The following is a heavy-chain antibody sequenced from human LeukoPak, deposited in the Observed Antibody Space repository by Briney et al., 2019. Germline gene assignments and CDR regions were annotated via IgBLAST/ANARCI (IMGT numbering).Heavy chain of an antibody. D-gene: IGHD1-1*01. CDR3: AGVFVEPYYFDY. CDR1: GGSISSYY. J-gene: IGHJ4*02. Sequence: KPSETLSLTCTASGGSISSYYWSWIRQPPGKGLEWIGYIYYSGSTNYNPSLKSRVTISVDTSKNQFSLKLSSVTAADTAVYYCAGVFVEPYYFDYWGQGTLVTVSS. CDR2: IYYSGST. V-gene: IGHV4-59*01.